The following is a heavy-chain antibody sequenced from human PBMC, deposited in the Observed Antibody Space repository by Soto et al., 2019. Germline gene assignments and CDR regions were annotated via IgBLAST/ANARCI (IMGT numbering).Heavy chain of an antibody. CDR2: ISGSGSTI. V-gene: IGHV3-23*01. Sequence: GLIRHSYAASEFKFRSYGVRWVRQNHGKGPEWISSISGSGSTIYYADSVKGRFTISRDNSKNTLYLQMSSLRAEDTAVYYCAKVFYYYDSSGYYYFGFWGQGTLGTVSS. CDR1: EFKFRSYG. J-gene: IGHJ4*02. CDR3: AKVFYYYDSSGYYYFGF. D-gene: IGHD3-22*01.